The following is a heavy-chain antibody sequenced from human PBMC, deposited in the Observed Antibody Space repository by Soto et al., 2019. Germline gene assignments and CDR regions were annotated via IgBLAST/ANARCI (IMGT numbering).Heavy chain of an antibody. Sequence: GGSLRLSCAASGFTFSSYGMHWVRQAPGKGLEWVAVIWYDGSNKYYADSVKGRFTISRDNSKNTLYLQMNSLRAEDTAVYYCARVTAAAGTYAPRDAFDIWGQGTMVTVSS. CDR2: IWYDGSNK. J-gene: IGHJ3*02. CDR3: ARVTAAAGTYAPRDAFDI. V-gene: IGHV3-33*01. CDR1: GFTFSSYG. D-gene: IGHD6-13*01.